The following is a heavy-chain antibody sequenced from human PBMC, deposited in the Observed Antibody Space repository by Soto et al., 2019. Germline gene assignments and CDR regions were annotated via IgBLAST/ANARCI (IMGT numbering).Heavy chain of an antibody. CDR2: ISSSSSYI. D-gene: IGHD6-13*01. CDR3: ARSGIAAAGTAFDI. V-gene: IGHV3-21*01. J-gene: IGHJ3*02. CDR1: GFTFSSYS. Sequence: GGSLRLSCAASGFTFSSYSMNWVRQAPGKGLEWVSSISSSSSYIYYADSVKGRFTISRDNAKNSLYLQMNSLRAEDTAVYYCARSGIAAAGTAFDIWGQGTMVTV.